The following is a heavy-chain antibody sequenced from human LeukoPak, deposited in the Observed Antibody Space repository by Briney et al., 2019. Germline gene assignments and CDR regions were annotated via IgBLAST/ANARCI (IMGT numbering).Heavy chain of an antibody. D-gene: IGHD3-10*01. V-gene: IGHV3-21*01. CDR3: ARDLGNDVVWFGELQNNWFDP. J-gene: IGHJ5*02. CDR1: GFTFSSYS. CDR2: ISSSSSYI. Sequence: GGSLRLSCAASGFTFSSYSMNWVRQAPGKGLEWVSSISSSSSYIYYADSVKGRFTISRDNAKNSLYLQMNSLRAEDTAVYYCARDLGNDVVWFGELQNNWFDPWGQGTLVTVSS.